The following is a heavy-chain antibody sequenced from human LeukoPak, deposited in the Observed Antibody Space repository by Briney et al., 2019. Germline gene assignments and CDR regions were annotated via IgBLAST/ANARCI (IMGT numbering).Heavy chain of an antibody. V-gene: IGHV4-34*01. D-gene: IGHD6-13*01. J-gene: IGHJ5*02. CDR3: AGNSSSWYWFDP. CDR2: INHSGST. Sequence: PSETLSLTCAVYGGSFSGYYWSWIRQPPGKGLEWIGEINHSGSTNYNPSLKSRVTISVDTSKNQFSLKLSSVTAADTAVYYCAGNSSSWYWFDPWGQGTLVNVSS. CDR1: GGSFSGYY.